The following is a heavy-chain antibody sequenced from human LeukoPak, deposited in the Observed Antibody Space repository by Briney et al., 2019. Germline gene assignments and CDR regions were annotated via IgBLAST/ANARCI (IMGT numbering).Heavy chain of an antibody. Sequence: GGSLRLSCAASGFTFNEYWMHWVRQAPGRGLVWVSRIIGGGSSTNYADPVKGRFTISRDNAKNTLYLQMNSLRAEDTAVYYCAREDVDITVATSGAFDIWGQGTMVTVSS. CDR1: GFTFNEYW. D-gene: IGHD6-19*01. CDR3: AREDVDITVATSGAFDI. V-gene: IGHV3-74*01. CDR2: IIGGGSST. J-gene: IGHJ3*02.